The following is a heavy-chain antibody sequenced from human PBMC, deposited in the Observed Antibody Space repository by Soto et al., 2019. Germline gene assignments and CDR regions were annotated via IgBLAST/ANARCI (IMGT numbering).Heavy chain of an antibody. V-gene: IGHV3-7*01. J-gene: IGHJ6*02. CDR1: GFTFSSYW. CDR2: IKQDGSEK. CDR3: ARDGSSSRKIYYGMDV. Sequence: EVQLVESGGGLVQPGGSLRLSCAASGFTFSSYWMSWVRQAPGKGLEWVANIKQDGSEKYYVDSVKGRFTISRDNAKNSLYLQMNSLRAEDTAVYYCARDGSSSRKIYYGMDVWGQGTTVTVSS. D-gene: IGHD6-6*01.